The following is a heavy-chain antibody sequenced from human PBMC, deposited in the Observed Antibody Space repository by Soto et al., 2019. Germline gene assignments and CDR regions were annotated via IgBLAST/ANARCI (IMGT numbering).Heavy chain of an antibody. CDR3: AKDTSQLLWKDYYYGMDV. CDR1: GFTFDDYA. Sequence: EVQLVESGGGLVQPGRSLRLSCAASGFTFDDYAMHWVRQAPGKGLEWVSGISWNSGSIGYADSVKGRFTISRDNAKNSXXLQMNSLRAEDTALYYCAKDTSQLLWKDYYYGMDVWGQGTTVTVSS. CDR2: ISWNSGSI. V-gene: IGHV3-9*01. J-gene: IGHJ6*02. D-gene: IGHD2-2*01.